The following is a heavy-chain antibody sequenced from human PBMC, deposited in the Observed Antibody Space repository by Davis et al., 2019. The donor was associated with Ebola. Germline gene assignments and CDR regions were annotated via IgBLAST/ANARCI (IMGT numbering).Heavy chain of an antibody. CDR2: ISGSGGST. V-gene: IGHV3-23*01. Sequence: GESLKISCAASGFTFSSYAMSWVRQAPGKGLEWVSAISGSGGSTYYADSVKGRFTISRDNAKNLLSLQMNSLRAEDTALYYCARGSRRGYSYGFVWGQGTLVTVSS. D-gene: IGHD5-18*01. CDR3: ARGSRRGYSYGFV. CDR1: GFTFSSYA. J-gene: IGHJ4*02.